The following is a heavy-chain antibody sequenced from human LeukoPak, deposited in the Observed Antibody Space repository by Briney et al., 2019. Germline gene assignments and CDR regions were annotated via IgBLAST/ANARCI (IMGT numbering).Heavy chain of an antibody. D-gene: IGHD2-15*01. Sequence: GGSLRLSCAASGFTFSNAWMSWVRQAPGKGLEWVGRIKSKTDGGTTDYAAPVKGRFTISRDDSKSTLYLQMNSLKTEDTAVYYCTTDYPDQRVVGYFDYWGQGTLVTVSS. V-gene: IGHV3-15*01. CDR2: IKSKTDGGTT. CDR3: TTDYPDQRVVGYFDY. CDR1: GFTFSNAW. J-gene: IGHJ4*02.